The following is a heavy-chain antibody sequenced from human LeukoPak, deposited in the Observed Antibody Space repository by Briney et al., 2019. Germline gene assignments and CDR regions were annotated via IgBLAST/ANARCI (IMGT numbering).Heavy chain of an antibody. CDR1: GGSISSYY. CDR2: IYYSGST. J-gene: IGHJ5*02. D-gene: IGHD3-10*01. Sequence: SETLSLTCTVSGGSISSYYWSWIRQPPGKGLEWIGYIYYSGSTNYNPSLKSRVTISVDTSKNQFSLKLSSVTAADTAVYYCAREAGSGSYYKIRWFDPWGQGTLVTVSS. V-gene: IGHV4-59*01. CDR3: AREAGSGSYYKIRWFDP.